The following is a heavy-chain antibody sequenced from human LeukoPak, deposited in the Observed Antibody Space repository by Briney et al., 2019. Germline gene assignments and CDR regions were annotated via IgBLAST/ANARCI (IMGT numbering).Heavy chain of an antibody. D-gene: IGHD3-3*01. CDR3: ARADSNDYDFWSGYSKYYFDY. J-gene: IGHJ4*02. Sequence: TTSETLSLTCTVSGYSISSGYYWGWIRQPPGKGLEWIGSIYHSGSTYYNPSLKSRVTISVDTSKNQFSLKLSSVTAADTAVYYCARADSNDYDFWSGYSKYYFDYWGQGTLVTVSS. CDR2: IYHSGST. CDR1: GYSISSGYY. V-gene: IGHV4-38-2*02.